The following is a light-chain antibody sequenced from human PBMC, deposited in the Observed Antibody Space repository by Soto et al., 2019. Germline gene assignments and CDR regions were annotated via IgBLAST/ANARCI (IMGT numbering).Light chain of an antibody. CDR2: EVS. J-gene: IGLJ1*01. CDR1: SSDVGGYNY. CDR3: SSYSGTNYHHV. V-gene: IGLV2-8*01. Sequence: QSVLTQPPSASGSFGQSVTISCTGTSSDVGGYNYVSWYQQHPGKAPKLMIYEVSVRPSGVPDRFSGSKSGNTASLTVSGLQADDEADYYCSSYSGTNYHHVFGTGPKVTVL.